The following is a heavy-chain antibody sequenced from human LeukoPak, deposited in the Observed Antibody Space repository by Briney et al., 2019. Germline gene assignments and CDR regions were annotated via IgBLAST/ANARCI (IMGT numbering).Heavy chain of an antibody. CDR1: GGSISSGGYY. D-gene: IGHD2-2*01. J-gene: IGHJ6*02. Sequence: PSETLSLTCTVSGGSISSGGYYWSWIRQHPGKGLEWIGYIYYSGSTYYNPSLKSRVTISVDTSKNQFSLKLSSVTAADTAVYYCARAPGYCSSTSCSYYYGMDVWGQGTTVTVS. CDR3: ARAPGYCSSTSCSYYYGMDV. CDR2: IYYSGST. V-gene: IGHV4-31*03.